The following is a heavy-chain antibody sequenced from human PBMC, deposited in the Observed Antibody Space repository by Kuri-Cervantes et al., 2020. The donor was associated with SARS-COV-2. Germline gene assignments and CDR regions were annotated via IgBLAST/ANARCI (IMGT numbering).Heavy chain of an antibody. V-gene: IGHV1-46*01. CDR1: GYTFTSYY. J-gene: IGHJ4*02. CDR3: ARHQYSGSYGDRYYFDY. Sequence: ASVKVSCKASGYTFTSYYMHWVRQAPGQGLEWMGIINPSGGSTSYAQKFQGRVTMTRDTSTSTDYMELSSLRSEDTAVYYCARHQYSGSYGDRYYFDYWGQGTQVTVSS. CDR2: INPSGGST. D-gene: IGHD1-26*01.